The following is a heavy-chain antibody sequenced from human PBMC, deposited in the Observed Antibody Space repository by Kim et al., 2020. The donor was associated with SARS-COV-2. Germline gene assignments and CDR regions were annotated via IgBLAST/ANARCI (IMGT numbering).Heavy chain of an antibody. CDR2: TYYRSKWYN. CDR1: GDSVSSNSAA. V-gene: IGHV6-1*01. D-gene: IGHD1-1*01. J-gene: IGHJ6*02. Sequence: SQTLSLTCAISGDSVSSNSAAWNWIRQSPSRGLEWLGRTYYRSKWYNDYAVSVKSRITINPDTSKNQFSLQLNSVTPEDTAVYYCARDHAVFRSWELEPPSTYGMDVWGQGTTVTVSS. CDR3: ARDHAVFRSWELEPPSTYGMDV.